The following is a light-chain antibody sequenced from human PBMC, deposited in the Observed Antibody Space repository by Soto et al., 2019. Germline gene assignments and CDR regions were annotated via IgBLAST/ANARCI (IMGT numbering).Light chain of an antibody. J-gene: IGLJ1*01. CDR3: CSYAGSYTSFV. V-gene: IGLV2-11*01. CDR2: DVS. CDR1: SSDVGGYNY. Sequence: QSVLTQPRSVSGSPGQSVTISCTETSSDVGGYNYVSWYQQHPGKAPKLMIYDVSKRPSGVPDRFSGSKSGNTASLTISGLQAEDEADYYCCSYAGSYTSFVFGTGTKVTVL.